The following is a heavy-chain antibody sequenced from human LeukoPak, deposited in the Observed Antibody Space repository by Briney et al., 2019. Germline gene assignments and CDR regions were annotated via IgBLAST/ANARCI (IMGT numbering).Heavy chain of an antibody. J-gene: IGHJ4*02. V-gene: IGHV1-24*01. CDR2: FDPEDGET. D-gene: IGHD3-10*01. CDR1: GYTLTELS. Sequence: GASVKVSCKVSGYTLTELSMHWVRQAPGKGLEWMGRFDPEDGETIYAQKFQGRVTMTADTSTDTVYTELSSLRSEDTAVYYCATEGKMVRGVYTDYWGQGTLVTVSS. CDR3: ATEGKMVRGVYTDY.